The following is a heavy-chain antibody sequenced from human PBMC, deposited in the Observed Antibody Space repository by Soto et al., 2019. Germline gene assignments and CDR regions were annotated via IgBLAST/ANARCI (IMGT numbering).Heavy chain of an antibody. CDR2: INPNSGGT. Sequence: GASVKVSCKASGYTFTGYYMHWVRQAPGQGLEWMGWINPNSGGTNYAQKFQGWVTMTRDTSISTAYMELSRLKADDTAVYCCERVRVGWNGGNGFEPWGQGTLVTVSS. V-gene: IGHV1-2*04. D-gene: IGHD1-1*01. CDR3: ERVRVGWNGGNGFEP. J-gene: IGHJ5*02. CDR1: GYTFTGYY.